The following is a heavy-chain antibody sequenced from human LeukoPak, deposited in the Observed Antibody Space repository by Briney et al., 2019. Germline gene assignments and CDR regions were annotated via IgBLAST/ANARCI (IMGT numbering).Heavy chain of an antibody. CDR3: ATVSTVVTPFAQRSNAFDI. Sequence: PSETLSLTCAVSGGSFSGYYWSWIRQPPGKGLEWIGEINHSGSTNYNPSLKSRVTISVDTSKNQFSLKLSSVTAADTAVYYCATVSTVVTPFAQRSNAFDIWGQGTMVTVSS. CDR2: INHSGST. D-gene: IGHD4-23*01. CDR1: GGSFSGYY. J-gene: IGHJ3*02. V-gene: IGHV4-34*01.